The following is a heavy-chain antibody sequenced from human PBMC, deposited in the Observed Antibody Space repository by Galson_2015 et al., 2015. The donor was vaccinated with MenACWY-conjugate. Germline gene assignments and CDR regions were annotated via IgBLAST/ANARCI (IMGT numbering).Heavy chain of an antibody. V-gene: IGHV1-18*01. J-gene: IGHJ6*02. CDR1: GYTFTSYG. CDR3: ARKYSSSLGDYGMDV. Sequence: SVKVSCKASGYTFTSYGISWVRQAPGQGLEWMGWISAYNGNTNYAQKLQGRVTITTDTSTSTAYMGLRSLRSDDTAVYYCARKYSSSLGDYGMDVWGQGTTVTVSS. CDR2: ISAYNGNT. D-gene: IGHD6-6*01.